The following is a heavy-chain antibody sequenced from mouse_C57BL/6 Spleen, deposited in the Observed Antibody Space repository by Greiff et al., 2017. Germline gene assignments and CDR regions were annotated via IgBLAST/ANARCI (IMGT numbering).Heavy chain of an antibody. Sequence: VQLQQSGAELMKPGASVKLSCKASGYTFTSYWMHWVKQRPGQGLEWIGMIHPNSGSTNYNEKFKSKATLTVDKSSSTAYMQLSSLTSEDSAVYYCARSKGFTTVVAYYFDYWGQGTTLTVSS. CDR1: GYTFTSYW. V-gene: IGHV1-64*01. CDR3: ARSKGFTTVVAYYFDY. D-gene: IGHD1-1*01. J-gene: IGHJ2*01. CDR2: IHPNSGST.